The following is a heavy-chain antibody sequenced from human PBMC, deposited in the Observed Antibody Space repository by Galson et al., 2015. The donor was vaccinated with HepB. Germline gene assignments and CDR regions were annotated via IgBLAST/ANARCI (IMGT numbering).Heavy chain of an antibody. CDR1: GDSVSSHSAA. J-gene: IGHJ4*02. V-gene: IGHV6-1*01. CDR3: ARDPWYSSSSLSLDY. D-gene: IGHD6-6*01. CDR2: TYYRSKWYN. Sequence: CAISGDSVSSHSAAWNWIRQSPSRGLEWLGRTYYRSKWYNDYAVSVKSRITINPDTSKNQFSLQLNSVTPEDTAVYYCARDPWYSSSSLSLDYWGQGTLVTVSS.